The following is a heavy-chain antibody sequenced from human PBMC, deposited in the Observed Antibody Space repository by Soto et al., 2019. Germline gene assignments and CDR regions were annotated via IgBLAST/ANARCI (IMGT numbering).Heavy chain of an antibody. V-gene: IGHV4-31*03. J-gene: IGHJ5*02. CDR1: GDSIGGVGY. D-gene: IGHD2-21*02. CDR3: ARSGVTGIVIPSHWFDP. CDR2: ISSSGST. Sequence: SETLSLTCTVSGDSIGGVGYWSWIRQFPGRGLEWIGCISSSGSTYYNPALNNRIGLSLDTSQNQFSLKLLSVTAADTAIYYCARSGVTGIVIPSHWFDPWGQGTLVTVSS.